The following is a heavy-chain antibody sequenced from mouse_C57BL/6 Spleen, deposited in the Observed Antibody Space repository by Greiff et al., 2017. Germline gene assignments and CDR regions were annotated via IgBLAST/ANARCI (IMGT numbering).Heavy chain of an antibody. CDR3: ARYDYDAMDY. Sequence: VQLQQSGAELVKPGASVKFSCKASGYTFTSYWRHGVKRRPGKGLEWIGRIHPNSGRTNHNEKFKSKATLTVDKSSSTAYMQLSSLTSEDSAVYYCARYDYDAMDYWGQGTSVTVSS. J-gene: IGHJ4*01. CDR2: IHPNSGRT. CDR1: GYTFTSYW. V-gene: IGHV1-64*01.